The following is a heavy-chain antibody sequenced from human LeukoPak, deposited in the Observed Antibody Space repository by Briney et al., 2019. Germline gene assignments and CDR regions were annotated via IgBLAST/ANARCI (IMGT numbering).Heavy chain of an antibody. Sequence: ASVKVSCKASGFTFTSYDINWVRQATGQGLEWRGWMNPNSGNRGYAQKFQGRVTMTRTTSISTAYMELSSLRSEDTAVYYCAGGALRDFDGGDYWGQGTLVTVSS. J-gene: IGHJ4*02. CDR2: MNPNSGNR. CDR3: AGGALRDFDGGDY. D-gene: IGHD3-9*01. V-gene: IGHV1-8*01. CDR1: GFTFTSYD.